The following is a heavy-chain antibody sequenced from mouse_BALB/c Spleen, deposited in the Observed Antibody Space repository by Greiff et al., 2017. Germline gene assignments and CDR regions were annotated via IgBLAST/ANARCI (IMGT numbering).Heavy chain of an antibody. V-gene: IGHV2-3*01. Sequence: QVQLKESGPGLVAPSQSLSITCTVSGFSLTSYGVSWVRQPPGKGLEWLGEIWGDGSTNYHSALISRLSISKDNSKSQAFLTLNSLQTDDTAAYYGAGYAMDYWGQGTSVTVSS. CDR3: AGYAMDY. J-gene: IGHJ4*01. CDR2: IWGDGST. CDR1: GFSLTSYG.